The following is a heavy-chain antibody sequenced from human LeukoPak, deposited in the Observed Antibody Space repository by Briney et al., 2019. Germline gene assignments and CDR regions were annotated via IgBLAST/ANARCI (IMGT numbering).Heavy chain of an antibody. CDR1: GYTFTSYG. CDR2: ISAYNGNT. CDR3: ARIQLWLEMGFFDY. Sequence: ASVKVSCKASGYTFTSYGIRWVRQAPGQGLAWMGWISAYNGNTNYAQKLQGRVTMTTDTSTSTAYMELRSLRSDDTAVYYCARIQLWLEMGFFDYWGQGTLVTVSS. D-gene: IGHD5-18*01. V-gene: IGHV1-18*01. J-gene: IGHJ4*02.